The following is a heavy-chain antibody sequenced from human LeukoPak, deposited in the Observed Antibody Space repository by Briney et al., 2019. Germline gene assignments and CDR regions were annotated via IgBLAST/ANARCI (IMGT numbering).Heavy chain of an antibody. CDR1: TFTLSDAW. J-gene: IGHJ4*02. CDR2: ISSSSSTI. CDR3: ARRRDYFDY. V-gene: IGHV3-11*01. Sequence: GGSLRLSCSASTFTLSDAWMHWVRQAPGKGLEWVSYISSSSSTIYYADSVKGRFTISRDNAKNSLYLQMNSLRAEDTAVYYCARRRDYFDYWGQGTLVTVSS.